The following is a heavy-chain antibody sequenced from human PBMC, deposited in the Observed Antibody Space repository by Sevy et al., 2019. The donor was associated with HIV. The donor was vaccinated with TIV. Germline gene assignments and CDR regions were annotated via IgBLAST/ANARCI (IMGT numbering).Heavy chain of an antibody. J-gene: IGHJ4*02. CDR1: GFTFTSSA. V-gene: IGHV1-58*01. CDR2: IVVGSGNT. D-gene: IGHD3-16*02. Sequence: ASVKVSCKASGFTFTSSAVQWVRQARRQRLEWIGWIVVGSGNTNYAQKFQERVTITRDMSTSTAYMELSSLRSEDTAVYYCAASPVWGSYRFDYWGQGTLVTVSS. CDR3: AASPVWGSYRFDY.